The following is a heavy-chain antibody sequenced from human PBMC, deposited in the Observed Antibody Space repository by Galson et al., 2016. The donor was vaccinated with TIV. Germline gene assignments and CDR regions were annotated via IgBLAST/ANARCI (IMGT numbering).Heavy chain of an antibody. CDR2: INPNNDDT. D-gene: IGHD2-8*01. J-gene: IGHJ4*02. CDR3: VRVKYGELSPFES. Sequence: SVKVSCKASGYTFTDYYMHWLRQAPGQGLEWLGRINPNNDDTDYAEKFPGRLTFTRDTSITTATMELSRLGSDDTAVYYCVRVKYGELSPFESWGQGTLVTVSS. CDR1: GYTFTDYY. V-gene: IGHV1-2*06.